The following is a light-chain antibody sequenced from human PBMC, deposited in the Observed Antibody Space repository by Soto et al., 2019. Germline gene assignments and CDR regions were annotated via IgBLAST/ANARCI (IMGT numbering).Light chain of an antibody. J-gene: IGKJ4*01. V-gene: IGKV1-39*01. CDR3: QQSYSSPLT. CDR2: GAS. Sequence: DIQMTQSPSSLSASVGDRVTITCRASQSISNYLNWYQQKPGKAPKLLIYGASNLQSGVPSRFSGSGAGTDFTLTISSLQPEDVATFYCQQSYSSPLTFGGGTKVEIK. CDR1: QSISNY.